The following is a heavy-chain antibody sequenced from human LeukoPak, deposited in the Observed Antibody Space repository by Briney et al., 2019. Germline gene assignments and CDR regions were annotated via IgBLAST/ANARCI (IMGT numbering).Heavy chain of an antibody. V-gene: IGHV3-53*01. CDR1: GFIVSSND. Sequence: GGSLRLSCAASGFIVSSNDMKWVRQAPGKGLEWVSVIYSGGSTYYADSVKGRLTISRGNSKNTLYLQMNSLRAEDTAVYYCARRAGGYSHPYDYWGQGTLVTVSS. CDR2: IYSGGST. D-gene: IGHD4-23*01. J-gene: IGHJ4*02. CDR3: ARRAGGYSHPYDY.